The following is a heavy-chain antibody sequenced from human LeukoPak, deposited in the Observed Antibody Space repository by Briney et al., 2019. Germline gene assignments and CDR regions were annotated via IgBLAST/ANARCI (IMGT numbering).Heavy chain of an antibody. V-gene: IGHV3-30*02. CDR3: AKGGETPNYYYYMDV. CDR2: IWYGGSNK. Sequence: GGSLRLSCAASGFTFSSYGMHWVRQAPGKGLEWVAVIWYGGSNKYYADSVKGRFTISRDNSKNTLYLQMNSLRAEDTAVYYCAKGGETPNYYYYMDVWGKGTTVTVSS. J-gene: IGHJ6*03. D-gene: IGHD3-10*01. CDR1: GFTFSSYG.